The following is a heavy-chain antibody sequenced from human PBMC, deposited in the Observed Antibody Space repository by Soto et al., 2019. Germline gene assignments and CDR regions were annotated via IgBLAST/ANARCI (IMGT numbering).Heavy chain of an antibody. J-gene: IGHJ4*02. Sequence: QVQLVESGGGVFKPGGSLRLSCAVSGFTVSTYGMHWVRQAPGKGLEWVAVISRDGGTKYYADSVKGRFTISRDNSRNTLFLEMNSLRGDDMAVYYCTGEVASGYWGQGTLVTVSS. D-gene: IGHD2-8*02. CDR3: TGEVASGY. V-gene: IGHV3-30*03. CDR1: GFTVSTYG. CDR2: ISRDGGTK.